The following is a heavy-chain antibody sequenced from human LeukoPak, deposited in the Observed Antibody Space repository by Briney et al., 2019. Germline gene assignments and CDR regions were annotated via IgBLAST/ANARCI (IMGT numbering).Heavy chain of an antibody. V-gene: IGHV5-51*01. CDR3: ARREVTIFGVVIEGFDY. CDR1: GYSFTSYW. CDR2: IYPGDSDT. J-gene: IGHJ4*02. D-gene: IGHD3-3*01. Sequence: GESLKISCQGSGYSFTSYWIGWVRQMPGKGLEWMGIIYPGDSDTRYSPSFQGQVTISADKSISTAYLQWSSLKASDTAMYYCARREVTIFGVVIEGFDYWGQGTLVTVSS.